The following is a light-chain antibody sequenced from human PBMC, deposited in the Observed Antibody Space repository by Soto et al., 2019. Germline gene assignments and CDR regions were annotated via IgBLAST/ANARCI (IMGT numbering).Light chain of an antibody. CDR1: SSDVGGYNY. Sequence: QSVLTQPPSASGSPGQSVTISCTGTSSDVGGYNYVSWYQQYPGEAPKLMIYEVSKRPSGVPDRFSGSKSGNTASLTVSGLQAEDEADYYCSSYAGSNNVVFGGGTKLTVL. J-gene: IGLJ2*01. CDR2: EVS. CDR3: SSYAGSNNVV. V-gene: IGLV2-8*01.